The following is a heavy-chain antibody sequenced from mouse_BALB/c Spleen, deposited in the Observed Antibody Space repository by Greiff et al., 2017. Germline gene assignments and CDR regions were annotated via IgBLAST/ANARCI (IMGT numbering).Heavy chain of an antibody. Sequence: VKLMESGPGLVAPSQSLSITCTVSGFSLTSYGVHWVRQPPGKGLEWLGVIWAGGSTNYNSALMSRLSISKDNSKSQVFLKMNSLQTDDTAMYYCARDWGYYGSSYAMDYWGQGTSVTVSS. V-gene: IGHV2-9*02. D-gene: IGHD1-1*01. CDR3: ARDWGYYGSSYAMDY. CDR1: GFSLTSYG. J-gene: IGHJ4*01. CDR2: IWAGGST.